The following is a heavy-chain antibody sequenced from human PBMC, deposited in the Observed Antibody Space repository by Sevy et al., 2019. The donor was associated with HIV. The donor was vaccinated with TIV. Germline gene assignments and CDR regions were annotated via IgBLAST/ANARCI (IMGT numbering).Heavy chain of an antibody. Sequence: GGSLRLSCAVSGFRFDYYAMTWVRQAPGKGLEWVSYISTSTSTTTIYYADSVKGRFTISRDNAKNSIYLQMNSLRVDDTAVYYCARAAGWFDAWGQGTLVTVSS. CDR3: ARAAGWFDA. CDR1: GFRFDYYA. CDR2: ISTSTSTTTI. V-gene: IGHV3-48*04. J-gene: IGHJ5*02.